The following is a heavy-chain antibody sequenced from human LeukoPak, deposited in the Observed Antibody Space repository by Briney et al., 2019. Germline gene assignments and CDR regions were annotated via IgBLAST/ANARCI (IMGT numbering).Heavy chain of an antibody. V-gene: IGHV3-23*01. CDR3: ARGWYSSSSSVAAFDI. CDR1: GFTFSSYA. Sequence: GGSLRLSCAASGFTFSSYAMSWVRQAPGKGLEWVSAISGSGGSTYYADSVKGRFTISRDNSKNTLYLQMNSLRAEDTAVYYCARGWYSSSSSVAAFDIWGQGTMVTVSS. D-gene: IGHD6-13*01. J-gene: IGHJ3*02. CDR2: ISGSGGST.